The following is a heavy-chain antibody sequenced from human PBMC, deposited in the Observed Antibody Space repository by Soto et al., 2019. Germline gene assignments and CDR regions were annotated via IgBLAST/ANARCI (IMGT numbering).Heavy chain of an antibody. Sequence: QVQLVQSGAEVKKPGSSVKVSCKASGGTFTSYAISWVRQAPGQGLEWMGGIIPIFGTANYAQKLQGRVTITADESTSTAYVELSSLRSEDTAVYYCARQESFGGFWYGMDVWGQGTTVTVSS. CDR1: GGTFTSYA. V-gene: IGHV1-69*01. D-gene: IGHD3-10*01. CDR3: ARQESFGGFWYGMDV. CDR2: IIPIFGTA. J-gene: IGHJ6*02.